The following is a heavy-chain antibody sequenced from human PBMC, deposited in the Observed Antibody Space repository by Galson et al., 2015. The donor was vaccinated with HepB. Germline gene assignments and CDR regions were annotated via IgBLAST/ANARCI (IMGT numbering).Heavy chain of an antibody. Sequence: SVKVSCKASGYTFTSWHMRWMRQAPGQGLEWLGWISAYDGKTNYIDKLQCRATLTTNATTTTAYMELSSLRSDDTAVYYCASETTMETTPLDYWGPGTLLIVSS. J-gene: IGHJ4*02. CDR1: GYTFTSWH. D-gene: IGHD3-10*01. V-gene: IGHV1-18*01. CDR3: ASETTMETTPLDY. CDR2: ISAYDGKT.